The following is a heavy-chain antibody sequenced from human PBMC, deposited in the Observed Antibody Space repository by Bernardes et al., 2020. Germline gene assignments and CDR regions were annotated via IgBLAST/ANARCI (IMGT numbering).Heavy chain of an antibody. D-gene: IGHD3-10*01. J-gene: IGHJ4*02. V-gene: IGHV3-48*03. Sequence: GSLRLSCAASGFTFSNYEMNWVRQAPGKGLEWVSYISISASTLYYADFVKGRFTISRDNAKNSLYLQMNSLRAEDTAVYYCVRVGAGFDYWGQGTLVTVSS. CDR3: VRVGAGFDY. CDR2: ISISASTL. CDR1: GFTFSNYE.